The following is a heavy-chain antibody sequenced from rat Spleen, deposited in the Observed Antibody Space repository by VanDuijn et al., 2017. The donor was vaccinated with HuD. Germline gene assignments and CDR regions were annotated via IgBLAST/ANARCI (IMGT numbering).Heavy chain of an antibody. V-gene: IGHV3-1*01. D-gene: IGHD1-1*01. CDR1: NYSITSDY. CDR3: ARHLSGYYVMDA. CDR2: ISYSGST. Sequence: EVQLQESGPGLVKPSQSLSLTCSVTNYSITSDYWGWIRKFPGRKMEWIGQISYSGSTSYNPSLKSRISITRNTSKNQFFLQLNSVTTEDTATYYCARHLSGYYVMDAWGQGASVTVSS. J-gene: IGHJ4*01.